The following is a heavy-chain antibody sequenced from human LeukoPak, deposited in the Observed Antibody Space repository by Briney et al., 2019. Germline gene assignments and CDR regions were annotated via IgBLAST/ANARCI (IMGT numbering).Heavy chain of an antibody. Sequence: GGSLRLSCAASGFTFTSHVMSWVRQTPGKELEWVSAIDGSGHTTYYADSVRGRFIISRDNSKKMLYLQMDSLRAEDTATYYCARESIRSGSLKWFDPWGQGTLVTVSS. D-gene: IGHD3-3*01. CDR3: ARESIRSGSLKWFDP. V-gene: IGHV3-23*01. CDR1: GFTFTSHV. CDR2: IDGSGHTT. J-gene: IGHJ5*02.